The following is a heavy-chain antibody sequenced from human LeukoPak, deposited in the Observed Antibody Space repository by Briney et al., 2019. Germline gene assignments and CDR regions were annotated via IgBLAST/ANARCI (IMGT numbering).Heavy chain of an antibody. CDR3: ARGEGIFDY. D-gene: IGHD1-26*01. CDR1: GGSISSGGYS. V-gene: IGHV4-31*03. Sequence: SQTLSLTCTVSGGSISSGGYSWSWIRQHPGKGLEWIGYIYYSGSTYYNPSLKSRVTISVDTSKNQFSLKLSSVTAADTAVYYCARGEGIFDYWGQGTLVTVSS. J-gene: IGHJ4*02. CDR2: IYYSGST.